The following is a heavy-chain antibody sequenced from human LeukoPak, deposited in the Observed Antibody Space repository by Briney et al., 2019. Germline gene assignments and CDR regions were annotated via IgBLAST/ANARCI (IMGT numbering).Heavy chain of an antibody. D-gene: IGHD1-14*01. J-gene: IGHJ6*02. CDR2: ISYDGSNK. CDR1: GFTFSSYG. CDR3: AFYGTPHYYYYYGMDV. Sequence: PGGSLRLSCAASGFTFSSYGMHWVRQAPGKGLEWVAVISYDGSNKYYADSVEGRFTISRDNSKNTLYLQMNSLRAEDTAVYYCAFYGTPHYYYYYGMDVWGQGTTVTVSS. V-gene: IGHV3-30*03.